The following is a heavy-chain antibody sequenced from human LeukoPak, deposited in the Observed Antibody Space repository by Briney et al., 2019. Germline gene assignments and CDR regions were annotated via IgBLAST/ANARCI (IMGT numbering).Heavy chain of an antibody. CDR2: IYYTGST. D-gene: IGHD2-15*01. V-gene: IGHV4-31*03. CDR1: GASISSGGYY. CDR3: ANSCSGGTCYRYYFDH. Sequence: PSETLSLTCSVSGASISSGGYYWSWIRPHPGKGLEWIGYIYYTGSTYYNPALRSRVTLSVDTSMNQLSLKLSSVTAADTAVYYCANSCSGGTCYRYYFDHWGQGTLVTVSS. J-gene: IGHJ4*02.